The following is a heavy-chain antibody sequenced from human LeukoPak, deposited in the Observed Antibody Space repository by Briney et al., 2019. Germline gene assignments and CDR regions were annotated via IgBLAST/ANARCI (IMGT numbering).Heavy chain of an antibody. CDR1: GYTFTGYY. CDR3: ARAHSSSWSQEGDY. D-gene: IGHD6-13*01. CDR2: ISAYNGNT. V-gene: IGHV1-18*04. J-gene: IGHJ4*02. Sequence: ASVKVSCKASGYTFTGYYMHWVRQAPGQGLEWMGWISAYNGNTNYAQKLQGRVTMTTDTSTSTAYMELRSLRSDDTAVYYCARAHSSSWSQEGDYWGQGTLVTVSS.